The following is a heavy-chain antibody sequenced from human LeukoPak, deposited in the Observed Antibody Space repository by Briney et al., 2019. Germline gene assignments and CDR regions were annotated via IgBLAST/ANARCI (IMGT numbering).Heavy chain of an antibody. CDR2: IKHNGGEK. V-gene: IGHV3-7*01. CDR3: ARDRGWRTSGYYLYHFDY. J-gene: IGHJ4*02. CDR1: GFTVSSIH. D-gene: IGHD3-22*01. Sequence: GGSLRLSCAASGFTVSSIHMVWVRQAPGKGLEWVASIKHNGGEKYYVDSVKGRFTISRDNAKNSLYLEMSSLRVEDTAVYYCARDRGWRTSGYYLYHFDYWGQGTLVTFAS.